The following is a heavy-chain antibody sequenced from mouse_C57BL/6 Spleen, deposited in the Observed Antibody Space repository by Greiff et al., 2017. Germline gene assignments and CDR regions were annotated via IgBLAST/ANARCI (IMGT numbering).Heavy chain of an antibody. Sequence: QVQLQQSGPELVKPGASVKISCKASGYTFTDYYINWVKQRPGQGLEWIGWIFPGSGSTYYNEKFKGKATLTVDKSSSTAYMLLSSLTSEDSAVYFCARDGTAQAIAWFAYWGQGTLVTVSA. CDR3: ARDGTAQAIAWFAY. CDR2: IFPGSGST. D-gene: IGHD3-2*02. CDR1: GYTFTDYY. V-gene: IGHV1-75*01. J-gene: IGHJ3*01.